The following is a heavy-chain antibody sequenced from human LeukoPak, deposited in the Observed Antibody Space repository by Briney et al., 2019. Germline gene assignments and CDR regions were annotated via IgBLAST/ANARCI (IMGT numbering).Heavy chain of an antibody. Sequence: GGSLRLSCAASGFTFDDYAMHWVRQAPGKGLEWVSGISWNSGSIGYADSVKGRFTISRDNAKNSLYLQMNSLGAEDTAVYYCARASGYSSSWFYYYYYYMDVWGKGTTVTVSS. CDR2: ISWNSGSI. J-gene: IGHJ6*03. V-gene: IGHV3-9*01. CDR1: GFTFDDYA. D-gene: IGHD6-13*01. CDR3: ARASGYSSSWFYYYYYYMDV.